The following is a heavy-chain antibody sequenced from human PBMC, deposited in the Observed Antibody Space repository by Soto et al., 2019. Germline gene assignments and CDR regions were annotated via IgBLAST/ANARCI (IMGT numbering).Heavy chain of an antibody. V-gene: IGHV1-69*13. D-gene: IGHD6-6*01. CDR3: ARGQLVNYYGMDV. Sequence: SVKVSCKASGGTFSIYAISGVVQAPGQGLEWMGGIIPIFGTANYAQKFQGRVTITADESTSTAYMELSSLRSEDTAVYYCARGQLVNYYGMDVWGQGTTVTVSS. J-gene: IGHJ6*02. CDR1: GGTFSIYA. CDR2: IIPIFGTA.